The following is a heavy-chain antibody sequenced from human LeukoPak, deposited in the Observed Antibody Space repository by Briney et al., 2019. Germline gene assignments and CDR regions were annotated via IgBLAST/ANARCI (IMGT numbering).Heavy chain of an antibody. V-gene: IGHV3-23*01. CDR1: GFTFSSSA. CDR3: AKDLSLTA. Sequence: PGGSLRLSCAASGFTFSSSAMSWVRQAPGKGLECVSDISNSGGSAYYADSVKGRFTISRDNSKTTLYLQMNSLRAEDTAVYYCAKDLSLTAWGQGTLVTVSS. D-gene: IGHD1-14*01. J-gene: IGHJ5*02. CDR2: ISNSGGSA.